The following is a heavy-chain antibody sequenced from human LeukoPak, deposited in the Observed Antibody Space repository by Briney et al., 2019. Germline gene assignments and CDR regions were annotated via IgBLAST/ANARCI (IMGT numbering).Heavy chain of an antibody. CDR2: MNPNSGNT. V-gene: IGHV1-8*03. CDR1: GYTFTSYD. D-gene: IGHD3-22*01. Sequence: GASVKVSCKASGYTFTSYDINWVRQATGQGLEWMGWMNPNSGNTGYAQKFQGRVTITRNTSISTAYMELSSLRSEDTAVYYCARGRITMIVVVDAFDIWGQGTMVTVSS. CDR3: ARGRITMIVVVDAFDI. J-gene: IGHJ3*02.